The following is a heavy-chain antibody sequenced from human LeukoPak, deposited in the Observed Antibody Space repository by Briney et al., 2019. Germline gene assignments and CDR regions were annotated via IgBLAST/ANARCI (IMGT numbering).Heavy chain of an antibody. D-gene: IGHD6-6*01. J-gene: IGHJ3*02. CDR2: IDPNSGGT. Sequence: ASVMVSCKASGYTFTGYYIHWVRQAPGQGLEWMGRIDPNSGGTKFALKFQGRVTMTRDTSVSTAYMEVSRLTSDDTAVYYCARGRRWVSSSQGDAFDIWGQGTMVTVSS. CDR3: ARGRRWVSSSQGDAFDI. V-gene: IGHV1-2*06. CDR1: GYTFTGYY.